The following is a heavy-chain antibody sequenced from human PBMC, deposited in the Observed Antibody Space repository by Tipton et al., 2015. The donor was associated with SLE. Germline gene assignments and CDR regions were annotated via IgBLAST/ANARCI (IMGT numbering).Heavy chain of an antibody. Sequence: GSLRLSCAASGFTFSNAWMSWVRQAPGQGLEWASVIYSGGSTYYADSVKGRRTISRDNSKNTLYLQMNSLRAEDTAVYYCAGLGGDHFDYWGQGTLVTGSS. CDR2: IYSGGST. CDR1: GFTFSNAW. V-gene: IGHV3-53*05. J-gene: IGHJ4*02. D-gene: IGHD2-21*02. CDR3: AGLGGDHFDY.